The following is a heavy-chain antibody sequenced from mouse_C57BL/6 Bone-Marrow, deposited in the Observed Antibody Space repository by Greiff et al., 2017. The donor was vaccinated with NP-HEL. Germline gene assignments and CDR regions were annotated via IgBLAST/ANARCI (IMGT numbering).Heavy chain of an antibody. V-gene: IGHV1-26*01. CDR2: INPNNGGT. CDR1: GYTFTDYY. CDR3: ARGHYGSSSYYAMDY. D-gene: IGHD1-1*01. J-gene: IGHJ4*01. Sequence: EVQLQQSGPELVKPGASVKISCKASGYTFTDYYMNWVKQSHGKSLEWIGDINPNNGGTSYNQKFKGKAKLTVDKSSSTAYMELRSLTSEDSAVYYCARGHYGSSSYYAMDYWGQGTSVTVSS.